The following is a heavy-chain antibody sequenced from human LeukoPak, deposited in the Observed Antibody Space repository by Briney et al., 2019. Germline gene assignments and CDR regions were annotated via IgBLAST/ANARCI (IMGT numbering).Heavy chain of an antibody. CDR1: GSTFSSYA. D-gene: IGHD3-10*01. Sequence: GGSLRLSCAASGSTFSSYAMSWVRQAPGKGLEWVSAISGSGGSTYYADSVKGRFTISRDNSKNTLYLQMNSLRAEDTAVYYRAKDLTYGSGKELDYWGQGTLVTVSS. J-gene: IGHJ4*02. CDR3: AKDLTYGSGKELDY. CDR2: ISGSGGST. V-gene: IGHV3-23*01.